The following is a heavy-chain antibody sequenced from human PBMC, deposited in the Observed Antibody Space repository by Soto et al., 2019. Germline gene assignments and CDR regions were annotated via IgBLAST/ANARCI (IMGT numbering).Heavy chain of an antibody. Sequence: QVQLEESGGGLVKPGGSLRLSCAASGFNFRDYYFNWIRRAPGKGLEWVSYISGSGSIIYYADSVKGRFTISRDNAKNSVYLQMNSLRDEDTAVYYCARDHDSSGKIRYDYGMDVWGQGTTVTVS. D-gene: IGHD3-22*01. J-gene: IGHJ6*02. V-gene: IGHV3-11*01. CDR1: GFNFRDYY. CDR3: ARDHDSSGKIRYDYGMDV. CDR2: ISGSGSII.